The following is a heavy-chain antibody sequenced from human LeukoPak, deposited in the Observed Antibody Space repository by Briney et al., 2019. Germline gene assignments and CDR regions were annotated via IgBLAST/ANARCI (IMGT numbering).Heavy chain of an antibody. D-gene: IGHD3-22*01. Sequence: GGSLRLSCAASGFTDSSNYRSWVRQAPGKGLEWVSVIYSGSSTYYADSVKGRFTISRDNSKNTLYLQMNSLRAEDTAVYYCAKDMSRITLIVVAPGRGIDYWGQGTLVTVSS. V-gene: IGHV3-53*01. CDR1: GFTDSSNY. CDR3: AKDMSRITLIVVAPGRGIDY. CDR2: IYSGSST. J-gene: IGHJ4*02.